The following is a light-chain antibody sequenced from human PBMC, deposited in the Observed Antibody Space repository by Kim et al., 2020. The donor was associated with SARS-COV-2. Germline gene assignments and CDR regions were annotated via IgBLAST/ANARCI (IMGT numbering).Light chain of an antibody. CDR3: QQYNNWPQT. V-gene: IGKV3-15*01. Sequence: EIVMTQSPATLSVSPGERATLSCRASQSVSSNLAWYQQKPGQAPRLLIYGASTRATGIPARFSGSGSGTKFTLTISSLQSEDFAVYYCQQYNNWPQTFGQGTKLEI. CDR2: GAS. J-gene: IGKJ2*01. CDR1: QSVSSN.